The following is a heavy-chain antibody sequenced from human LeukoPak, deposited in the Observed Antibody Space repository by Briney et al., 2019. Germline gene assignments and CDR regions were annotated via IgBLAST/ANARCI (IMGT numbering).Heavy chain of an antibody. Sequence: GGSLRLSCAASGFTFSSYWMHWVRQAPGKGLVWVSRINGDGSSTSYADSVKGRFTISRDNARNTLYLQMNSLRAEDTAVYYCARELHGHNDYWGQGTLVTVSS. CDR1: GFTFSSYW. V-gene: IGHV3-74*01. J-gene: IGHJ4*02. CDR2: INGDGSST. CDR3: ARELHGHNDY. D-gene: IGHD4-11*01.